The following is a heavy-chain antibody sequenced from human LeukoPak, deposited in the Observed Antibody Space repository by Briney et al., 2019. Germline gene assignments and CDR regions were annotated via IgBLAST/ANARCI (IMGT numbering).Heavy chain of an antibody. CDR2: ISYDGSNK. CDR1: GFTFSSYA. Sequence: GGSLRCSCAASGFTFSSYAMHWVRQAPGKGLEGVAVISYDGSNKYYADSVKGRFTSSRDNSKNTLYMQMNSLRAEDTAVYYCARDGIAVAGTFHYSGMDVWGQGTTVTVSS. J-gene: IGHJ6*02. CDR3: ARDGIAVAGTFHYSGMDV. V-gene: IGHV3-30-3*01. D-gene: IGHD6-19*01.